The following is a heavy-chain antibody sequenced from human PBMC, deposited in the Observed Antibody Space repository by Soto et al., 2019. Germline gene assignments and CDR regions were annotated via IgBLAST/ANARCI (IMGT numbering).Heavy chain of an antibody. D-gene: IGHD6-19*01. CDR2: VSHDGRNT. V-gene: IGHV3-30*18. J-gene: IGHJ4*02. CDR3: SKGGRQWLVTSDFKY. Sequence: VQLVESGGGVVQPGRSLRLSCAASGFTFSDYAMHWVRQAPGKGLEWVAVVSHDGRNTHYADSVKGRFTISRDSSKNTVSLELTSLRAEETAVYYCSKGGRQWLVTSDFKYWGQGALVTVSS. CDR1: GFTFSDYA.